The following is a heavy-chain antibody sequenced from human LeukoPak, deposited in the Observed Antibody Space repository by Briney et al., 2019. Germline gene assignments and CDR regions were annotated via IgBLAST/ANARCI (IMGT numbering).Heavy chain of an antibody. Sequence: SETPSLTCAVYGGSFSGYYWSWIRQPPGKGLEWIGEINHSGSTNYNPSLKSRVTISVDTSKNQFSLKLSSVTAADTAVYYCARLYLGAFDIWGQGTMVTVSS. J-gene: IGHJ3*02. CDR3: ARLYLGAFDI. CDR2: INHSGST. V-gene: IGHV4-34*01. CDR1: GGSFSGYY. D-gene: IGHD3-10*01.